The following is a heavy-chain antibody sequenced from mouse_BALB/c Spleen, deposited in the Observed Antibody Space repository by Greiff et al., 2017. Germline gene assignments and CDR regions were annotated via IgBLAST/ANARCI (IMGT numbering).Heavy chain of an antibody. CDR3: ARGGKLAWFAY. D-gene: IGHD4-1*01. CDR2: ISSGGST. Sequence: EVMLVESGGGLVKPGGSLKLSCAASGFTFSSYAMSWVRQTPEKRLEWVASISSGGSTYYPDSVKGRFTISRDNARNILYLQMSSLRSEDTAMYYCARGGKLAWFAYWGQGTLVTVSA. J-gene: IGHJ3*01. CDR1: GFTFSSYA. V-gene: IGHV5-6-5*01.